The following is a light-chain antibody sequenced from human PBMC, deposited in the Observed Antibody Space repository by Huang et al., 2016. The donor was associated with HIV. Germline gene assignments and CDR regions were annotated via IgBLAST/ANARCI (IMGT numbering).Light chain of an antibody. V-gene: IGKV1-9*01. J-gene: IGKJ1*01. CDR2: AAS. Sequence: IQLTQSPSSLSASVGDRVTITCRASQGISSYLALYQQKPGKAPKLLIYAASTLQSGVPSRFSGSGSGTDFTLTISSLQPEDFATYYCQQFNSYPRTFGQGTKVEIK. CDR1: QGISSY. CDR3: QQFNSYPRT.